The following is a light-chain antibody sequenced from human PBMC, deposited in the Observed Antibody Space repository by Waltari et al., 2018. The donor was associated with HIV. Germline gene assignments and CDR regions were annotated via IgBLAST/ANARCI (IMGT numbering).Light chain of an antibody. CDR3: QQYYSTPPT. Sequence: DIVMTQSPHSLALSLGERATINCKSSQSIFYSSRNANYLAWYQQKPGQSPKLVIYWASSRASGVPDRFSGSGSRTDFTLSISSLQSEDVAVYFCQQYYSTPPTFGQGTRVEIK. V-gene: IGKV4-1*01. J-gene: IGKJ1*01. CDR2: WAS. CDR1: QSIFYSSRNANY.